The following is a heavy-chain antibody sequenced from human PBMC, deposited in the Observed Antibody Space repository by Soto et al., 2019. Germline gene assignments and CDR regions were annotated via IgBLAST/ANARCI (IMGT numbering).Heavy chain of an antibody. CDR3: ASLEYYYDSSGYHHDAFDI. Sequence: SETLSLTCAVYGGSFSGYYWSWIRQPPGKGLEWFGEINHSGSTNYNPSLKSRVTISVDTSKNQFSLKLSSVTAADTAVYYCASLEYYYDSSGYHHDAFDIWGQGTMVTVSS. CDR2: INHSGST. V-gene: IGHV4-34*01. J-gene: IGHJ3*02. CDR1: GGSFSGYY. D-gene: IGHD3-22*01.